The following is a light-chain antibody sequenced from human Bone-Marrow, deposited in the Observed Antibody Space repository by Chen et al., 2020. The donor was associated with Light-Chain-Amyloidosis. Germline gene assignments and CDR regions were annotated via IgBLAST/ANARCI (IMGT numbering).Light chain of an antibody. Sequence: ELTQPPSVSGTPGQRVTISCSGGRSNVGANGVNWYQQLPGAAPKLLIFDTNRRPSGVPDRFSGSKSGTSASLAISDLQSEDEAHYYCAPWDDRLNGWVFGGGTRLTVL. CDR2: DTN. V-gene: IGLV1-44*01. CDR3: APWDDRLNGWV. CDR1: RSNVGANG. J-gene: IGLJ3*02.